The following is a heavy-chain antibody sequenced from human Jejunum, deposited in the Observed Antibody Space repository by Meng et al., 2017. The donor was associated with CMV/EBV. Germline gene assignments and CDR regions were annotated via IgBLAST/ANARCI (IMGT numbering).Heavy chain of an antibody. CDR2: VRYDGRNT. CDR3: ARDRLYTNYVSVFDY. CDR1: GITFRSYG. D-gene: IGHD4-11*01. Sequence: GITFRSYGLHWVRQAPGKGLEWVAFVRYDGRNTFYADSVEGRFTISRDDSNNALYLQMNSLRADDTAVYYCARDRLYTNYVSVFDYWGQGTLVTVSS. J-gene: IGHJ4*02. V-gene: IGHV3-30*02.